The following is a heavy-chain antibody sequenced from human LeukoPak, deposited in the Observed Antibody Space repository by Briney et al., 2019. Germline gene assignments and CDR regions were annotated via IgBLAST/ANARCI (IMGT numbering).Heavy chain of an antibody. D-gene: IGHD3-3*01. Sequence: GSLRLSCAASGFTFSSYAMSWVRQAPGKGLEWVSGINWNGGSTGYADSVKGRFTISRDNAKNSLYLQMNSLRAEDTAVYYCARGLGTFWSGYYRPPNYHYMDVWGKGTTVTVSS. CDR3: ARGLGTFWSGYYRPPNYHYMDV. CDR2: INWNGGST. J-gene: IGHJ6*03. V-gene: IGHV3-20*04. CDR1: GFTFSSYA.